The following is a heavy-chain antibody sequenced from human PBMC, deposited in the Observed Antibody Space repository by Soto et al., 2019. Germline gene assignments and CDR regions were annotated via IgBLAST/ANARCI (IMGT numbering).Heavy chain of an antibody. CDR3: ARGGVLLWFGELFFDAFDI. Sequence: ASETLSLTCTVSGGSISSSSYYWGWIRQPPGKGLEWIGSIYYSGSTYYNPSLKSRVTISVDTSKNQFSLKLSSVTAADTAVYYCARGGVLLWFGELFFDAFDIWGQGTMVTVS. D-gene: IGHD3-10*01. J-gene: IGHJ3*02. V-gene: IGHV4-39*01. CDR1: GGSISSSSYY. CDR2: IYYSGST.